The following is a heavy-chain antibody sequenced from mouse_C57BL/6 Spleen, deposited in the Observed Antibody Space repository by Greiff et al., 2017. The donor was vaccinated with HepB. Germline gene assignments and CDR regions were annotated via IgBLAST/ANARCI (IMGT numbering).Heavy chain of an antibody. J-gene: IGHJ2*01. Sequence: EVQRVESGGGLVKPGGSLKLSCAASGFTFSSYAMSWVRQTPEKRLEWVATISDGGSYTYYPDNVKGRFTISRDNAKNNLYLQMSHLKSEDTAMYYCARDKSKKNYFDYWGQGTTLTVSS. CDR1: GFTFSSYA. V-gene: IGHV5-4*01. CDR2: ISDGGSYT. CDR3: ARDKSKKNYFDY. D-gene: IGHD1-3*01.